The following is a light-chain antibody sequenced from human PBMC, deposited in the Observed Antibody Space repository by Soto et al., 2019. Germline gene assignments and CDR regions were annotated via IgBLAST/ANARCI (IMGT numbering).Light chain of an antibody. CDR3: QSYDSSLSGYV. CDR1: SSNIGANYD. Sequence: QSVLTQPPSVSGAPGQRVTISCTGSSSNIGANYDVHWYQHLPGTAPKLPIYGNTNRPSGVPDRFSGSKSGTSASLAITGLQAEDEADYYCQSYDSSLSGYVVGTGTKVTVL. CDR2: GNT. J-gene: IGLJ1*01. V-gene: IGLV1-40*01.